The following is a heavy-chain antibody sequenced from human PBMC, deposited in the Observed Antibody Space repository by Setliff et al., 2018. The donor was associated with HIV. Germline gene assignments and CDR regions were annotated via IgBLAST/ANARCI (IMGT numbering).Heavy chain of an antibody. Sequence: ASVKVSCKASGYTFNDYYIHWVRQAPGQGLEWMAWINPYTRDTNYAQKFQGRVTVTRDTSISTIYMELSGLRSDDTAVYYCARDRDHDFDHWGQGTLVTAPQ. CDR2: INPYTRDT. V-gene: IGHV1-2*02. CDR1: GYTFNDYY. CDR3: ARDRDHDFDH. J-gene: IGHJ4*02.